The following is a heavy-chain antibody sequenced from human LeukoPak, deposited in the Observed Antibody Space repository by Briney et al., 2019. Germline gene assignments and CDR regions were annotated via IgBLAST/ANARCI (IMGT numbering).Heavy chain of an antibody. V-gene: IGHV3-21*01. CDR3: TKGENGMDV. J-gene: IGHJ6*02. Sequence: PGGSLRLSCAASGFTFSSYRMNWVRQAPGKGLEWVSSISDSSSYIYHADSVKGRFTISRDNAKNSVYLQMNSLRAGDTATYYCTKGENGMDVWGQGTMVTVSS. D-gene: IGHD1-26*01. CDR2: ISDSSSYI. CDR1: GFTFSSYR.